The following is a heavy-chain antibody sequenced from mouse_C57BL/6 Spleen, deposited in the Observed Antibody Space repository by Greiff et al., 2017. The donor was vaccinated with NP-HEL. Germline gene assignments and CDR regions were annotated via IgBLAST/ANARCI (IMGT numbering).Heavy chain of an antibody. CDR2: ISDGGSYT. D-gene: IGHD1-1*01. Sequence: VQLKESGGGLVKPGGSLKLSCAASGFTFSSYAMSWVRQTPEKRLEWVATISDGGSYTYYPDNVKGRFTISRDNAKNNLYLQMSHLKSEDTAMYYCARDDPHYYGSSYGFAYWGQGTLVTVSA. CDR3: ARDDPHYYGSSYGFAY. V-gene: IGHV5-4*01. J-gene: IGHJ3*01. CDR1: GFTFSSYA.